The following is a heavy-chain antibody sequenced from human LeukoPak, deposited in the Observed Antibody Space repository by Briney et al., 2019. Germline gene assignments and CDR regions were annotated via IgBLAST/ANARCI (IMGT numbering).Heavy chain of an antibody. CDR3: SRGLDSRKLGY. Sequence: PSQTLSLTCTVSGASFSSDDQYWNWIRQSPGKGLEWIGSIHPSGRLYNNPSLESRVTTSIDTSKNQFSLNLNSVTAADTAVYFYSRGLDSRKLGYWGQGTLVTVSS. J-gene: IGHJ4*02. D-gene: IGHD3-22*01. CDR1: GASFSSDDQY. CDR2: IHPSGRL. V-gene: IGHV4-31*03.